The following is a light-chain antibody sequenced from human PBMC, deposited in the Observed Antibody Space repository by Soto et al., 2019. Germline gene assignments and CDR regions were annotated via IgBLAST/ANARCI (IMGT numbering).Light chain of an antibody. V-gene: IGKV3-11*01. CDR2: DAS. CDR3: QQRSNWPPFT. J-gene: IGKJ4*01. CDR1: QSVSSY. Sequence: EIVLTQSPATLSLSPGERATRFCRASQSVSSYLAWYQQKPGQAPRLLIYDASNRATGIPARFSGSGSGTDFTLTISSLEPEDFAVYYGQQRSNWPPFTFGGGNKVEIK.